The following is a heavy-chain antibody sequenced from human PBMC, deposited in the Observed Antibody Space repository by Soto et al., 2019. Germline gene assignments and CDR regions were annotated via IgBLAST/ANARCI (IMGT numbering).Heavy chain of an antibody. J-gene: IGHJ4*02. V-gene: IGHV3-30-3*01. CDR2: ISYDGSNK. Sequence: PGGSLRLSCAASGFTFSSYAMHWVRQAPGKGLEWVAVISYDGSNKYYADSVKGRFTISRDNSKNTLYLQMNSLRAEDTAVYYCARDHSIRDTATGNDYWGQGTLVTVPS. D-gene: IGHD5-18*01. CDR1: GFTFSSYA. CDR3: ARDHSIRDTATGNDY.